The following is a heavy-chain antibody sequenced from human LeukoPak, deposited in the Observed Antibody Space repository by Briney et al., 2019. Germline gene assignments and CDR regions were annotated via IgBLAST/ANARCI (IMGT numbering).Heavy chain of an antibody. CDR3: AREGPVAGNFDY. V-gene: IGHV4-30-2*01. CDR1: GGSISSGGYS. J-gene: IGHJ4*02. D-gene: IGHD6-19*01. Sequence: PSETLSLTCAVSGGSISSGGYSWSWIRQPPGKGLEWIGYIYHSGSTYYNPSLKSRVTISVDRSKNQFSLKLSSVTAEDTAVYYCAREGPVAGNFDYWGQGTLVTVSS. CDR2: IYHSGST.